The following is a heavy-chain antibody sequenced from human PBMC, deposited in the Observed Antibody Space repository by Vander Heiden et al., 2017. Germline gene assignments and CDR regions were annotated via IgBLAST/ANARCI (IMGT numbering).Heavy chain of an antibody. CDR3: ARADDYAESLDY. V-gene: IGHV4-4*07. CDR2: IYTIGST. CDR1: GGSIMGYY. D-gene: IGHD4-17*01. J-gene: IGHJ4*02. Sequence: QVQLQESGPGLVKPSETLSLTCTVSGGSIMGYYWSWIRQPAGKGLEWIGRIYTIGSTNYNSSLKSRVTMSIDTTKKQFSLKVTSVTAADTAVYYCARADDYAESLDYWGQGALVTVSS.